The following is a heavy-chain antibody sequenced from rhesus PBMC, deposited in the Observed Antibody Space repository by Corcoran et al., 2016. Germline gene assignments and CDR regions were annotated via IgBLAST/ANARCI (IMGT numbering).Heavy chain of an antibody. D-gene: IGHD6-25*01. CDR3: ARGAAGVYYFDY. CDR2: IYWDDDK. Sequence: QVTLKESGPALVKPTQTLTLTCTFSGFSLSTSGMGVGWIRQPPGKALEWLASIYWDDDKYTSTTLNSRLTITKDTSKNQVVLTMTNMDPVDTATYCCARGAAGVYYFDYWGQGVLVTVSS. J-gene: IGHJ4*01. V-gene: IGHV2S1*01. CDR1: GFSLSTSGMG.